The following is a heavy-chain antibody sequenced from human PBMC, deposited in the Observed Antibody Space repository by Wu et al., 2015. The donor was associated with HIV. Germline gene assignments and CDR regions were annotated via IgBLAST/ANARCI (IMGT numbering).Heavy chain of an antibody. CDR1: GYTFSAYD. J-gene: IGHJ2*01. CDR2: MNPNSGNT. V-gene: IGHV1-8*01. Sequence: QVQLVQSETEMKKPGASLKVSCKASGYTFSAYDINWVRQAPGQGLEWVGWMNPNSGNTGYPQKFQGRVTMTRDTSISTAYMELSSLKSEDTAVYYCARAASFFYDKHGYYRNWYFDVWAVAPWSLSP. CDR3: ARAASFFYDKHGYYRNWYFDV. D-gene: IGHD3-22*01.